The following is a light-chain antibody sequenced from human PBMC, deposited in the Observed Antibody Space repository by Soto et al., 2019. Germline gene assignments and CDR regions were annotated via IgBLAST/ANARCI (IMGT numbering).Light chain of an antibody. Sequence: AIQLTQSPSSLSASVGDRVTITCRASQGIRSALAWYQQKPGKPPKLLLYDASSLESGVPSRFSGSESGTDFTLTISSLRLEDFATYHCQQVNSYPITFGQGTRLEIK. V-gene: IGKV1-13*02. CDR1: QGIRSA. J-gene: IGKJ5*01. CDR3: QQVNSYPIT. CDR2: DAS.